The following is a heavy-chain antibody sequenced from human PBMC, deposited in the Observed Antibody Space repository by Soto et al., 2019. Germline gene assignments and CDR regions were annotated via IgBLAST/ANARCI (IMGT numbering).Heavy chain of an antibody. J-gene: IGHJ4*02. CDR3: ARYYVWGSYRHGFDY. CDR1: GFAFSTYG. Sequence: HPGGSLRLSCAATGFAFSTYGMHWVRQAPGKGREWVAAISYDGNEKYYADSLQGRFTISRDNSKNALYLQVNSLRGEDTAVYYCARYYVWGSYRHGFDYWGQGTLVTVSS. D-gene: IGHD3-16*02. V-gene: IGHV3-30*03. CDR2: ISYDGNEK.